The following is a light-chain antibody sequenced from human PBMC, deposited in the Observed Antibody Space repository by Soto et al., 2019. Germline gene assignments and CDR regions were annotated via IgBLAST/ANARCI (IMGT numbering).Light chain of an antibody. V-gene: IGLV2-14*01. CDR2: EVS. CDR1: SSDVGAYDY. J-gene: IGLJ3*02. CDR3: SSYTTSNTWV. Sequence: QSALTQPASVSGSTGQSITISCTGASSDVGAYDYVSWYQQHPGKAPKLMLYEVSNRPSGLSNRFSGSKSGNTASLTISGLQAEDAADYYCSSYTTSNTWVFGGGTKLTVL.